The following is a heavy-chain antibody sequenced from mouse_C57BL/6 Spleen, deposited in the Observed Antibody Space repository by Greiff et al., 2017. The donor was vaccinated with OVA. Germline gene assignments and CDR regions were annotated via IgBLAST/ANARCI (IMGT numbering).Heavy chain of an antibody. CDR3: ARDLGNSFAY. Sequence: EVHLVESGGGLVKPGGSLKLSCAASGFTFSSYAMSWVRQTPEKRLEWVATISDGGSYTYYPDNVKGRFTISRDNAKNNLYLQMSHLKSEDTAMYYCARDLGNSFAYWGQGTLVTVSA. V-gene: IGHV5-4*01. D-gene: IGHD2-1*01. J-gene: IGHJ3*01. CDR2: ISDGGSYT. CDR1: GFTFSSYA.